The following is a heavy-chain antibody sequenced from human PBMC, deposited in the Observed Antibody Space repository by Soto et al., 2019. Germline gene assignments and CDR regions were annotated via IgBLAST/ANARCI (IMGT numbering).Heavy chain of an antibody. CDR3: AKNQGVELVPLATVDWFDP. J-gene: IGHJ5*02. V-gene: IGHV3-23*01. CDR1: GFIFENFG. CDR2: ISGSGFKK. Sequence: GGSLRLSCAASGFIFENFGMSWVRQAPGKGLEWISSISGSGFKKYYADSVKGRFTISRDNSKSTTYLELNNLSAEDTAVYHCAKNQGVELVPLATVDWFDPWGQGSVVTVSS. D-gene: IGHD1-26*01.